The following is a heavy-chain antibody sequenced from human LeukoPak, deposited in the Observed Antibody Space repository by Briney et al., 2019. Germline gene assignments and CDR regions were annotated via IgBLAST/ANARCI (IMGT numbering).Heavy chain of an antibody. CDR3: ARDLPPQWLNYYYYYGMDV. D-gene: IGHD6-19*01. CDR1: GYTFTGYY. J-gene: IGHJ6*02. CDR2: INPNSGGT. Sequence: ASVKVSCKASGYTFTGYYMHWVRQAPGQGLEWMGWINPNSGGTNYAQKFRGRVTMTRDTSISTAYMELSRLRSDDTAVYYCARDLPPQWLNYYYYYGMDVWGQGTTVTVSS. V-gene: IGHV1-2*02.